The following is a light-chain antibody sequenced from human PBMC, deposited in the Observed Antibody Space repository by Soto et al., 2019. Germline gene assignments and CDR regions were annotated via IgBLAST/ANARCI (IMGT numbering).Light chain of an antibody. CDR1: QSVASF. J-gene: IGKJ4*02. CDR3: QHRSNWPLT. CDR2: DVS. Sequence: EIVLTQSPATLSLSPGARATLSCMTSQSVASFLPCSQQKPGRAPRLLIYDVSYSATGIPARFSGSRYGTDFTLTISKLEPEDFAVYYCQHRSNWPLTFGGVTKVEIK. V-gene: IGKV3-11*01.